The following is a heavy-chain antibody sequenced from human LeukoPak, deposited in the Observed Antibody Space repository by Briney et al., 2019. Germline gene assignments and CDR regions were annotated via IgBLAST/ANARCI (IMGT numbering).Heavy chain of an antibody. CDR2: INHSGSS. J-gene: IGHJ4*02. CDR1: GGSFSSGQY. V-gene: IGHV4-34*01. D-gene: IGHD2-21*02. Sequence: SETLSLTCAVFGGSFSSGQYWSWIRQPPGKGLEWIGEINHSGSSNYNPALRSRVTISVDTSKNQFSLKLSSVTAADTAVYYCARAPCGGDCYSGFDYWGQGTLVTVSS. CDR3: ARAPCGGDCYSGFDY.